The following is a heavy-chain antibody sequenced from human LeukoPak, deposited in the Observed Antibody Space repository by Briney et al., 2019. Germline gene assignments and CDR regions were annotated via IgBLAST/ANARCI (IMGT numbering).Heavy chain of an antibody. CDR2: IYYSGST. CDR3: ARDIAVAGSLYDAFDI. CDR1: GGSISSYY. Sequence: SETLSLTCTVSGGSISSYYWSWIRQPPGKGLEWIGYIYYSGSTNYNPSLKSRVTISVDTSKNQFSLKLSSVTAADTAVYYCARDIAVAGSLYDAFDIWGQGTLVTVSS. J-gene: IGHJ3*02. V-gene: IGHV4-59*01. D-gene: IGHD6-19*01.